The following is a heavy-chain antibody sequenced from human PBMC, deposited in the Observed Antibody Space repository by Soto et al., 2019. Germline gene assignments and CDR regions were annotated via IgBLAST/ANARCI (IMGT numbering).Heavy chain of an antibody. CDR2: INPNSGGT. V-gene: IGHV1-2*04. CDR3: ARERTYFGDY. CDR1: GYTFTGYY. J-gene: IGHJ4*02. D-gene: IGHD3-9*01. Sequence: SVKVSCKASGYTFTGYYMHWVRQAPGQGLEWMGWINPNSGGTNYAQKIQGWVTMTRDTSISTAYIELSSLRSEDTAVYYCARERTYFGDYWGQGTLVTVSS.